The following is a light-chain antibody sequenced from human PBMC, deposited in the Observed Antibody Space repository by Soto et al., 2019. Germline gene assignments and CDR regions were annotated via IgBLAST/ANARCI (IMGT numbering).Light chain of an antibody. CDR2: DVS. Sequence: QSALTQPASVSGSPGQSITISCTGTSSDVGGYNYVSWYQQHPGKAPKLMIYDVSARPSGVSNRFSGSKSGNTASLTISGRQAEDEADYYCSSYKSSSTLFVFGTGTKLTVL. CDR1: SSDVGGYNY. CDR3: SSYKSSSTLFV. J-gene: IGLJ1*01. V-gene: IGLV2-14*03.